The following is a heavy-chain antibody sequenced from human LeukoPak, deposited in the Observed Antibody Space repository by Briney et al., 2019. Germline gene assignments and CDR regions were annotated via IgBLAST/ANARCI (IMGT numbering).Heavy chain of an antibody. D-gene: IGHD4-17*01. CDR1: GYTFTGYY. J-gene: IGHJ4*02. Sequence: ASVKVSCKTSGYTFTGYYIHWVRQATGQGLEWMGWMNPNSGNTGYAQKFQGRVTMTRNTSISTAYMELSSLRSEDTAVYYCARGDSDYGDLGYWGQGTLVTVSS. CDR2: MNPNSGNT. CDR3: ARGDSDYGDLGY. V-gene: IGHV1-8*02.